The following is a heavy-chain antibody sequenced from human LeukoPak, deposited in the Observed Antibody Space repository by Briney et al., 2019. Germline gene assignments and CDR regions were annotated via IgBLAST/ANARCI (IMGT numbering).Heavy chain of an antibody. J-gene: IGHJ4*02. CDR1: GFTFSGYT. CDR3: AREPPPGAARPFFDY. Sequence: AGGSLRLSCAASGFTFSGYTMHWVRQAPGKGLDWVSFISYDGSTKYYADSVKGRFTISRDNAKNSLYLQMNSLRAEDTAVYYCAREPPPGAARPFFDYWGQGTLVTVSS. CDR2: ISYDGSTK. V-gene: IGHV3-30-3*01. D-gene: IGHD1-26*01.